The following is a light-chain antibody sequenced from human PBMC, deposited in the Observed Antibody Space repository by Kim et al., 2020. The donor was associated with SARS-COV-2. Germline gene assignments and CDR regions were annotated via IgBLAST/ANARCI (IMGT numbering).Light chain of an antibody. V-gene: IGKV1-5*01. J-gene: IGKJ4*01. Sequence: ASVGDRVTITCRASQSISSWLAWYQQKPEKAPKLLIYDASSLESGVPSRFSGSGSGTEFTLTISSLQPDDFATYYCQQYNSYPLTFGGGTKVDIK. CDR1: QSISSW. CDR2: DAS. CDR3: QQYNSYPLT.